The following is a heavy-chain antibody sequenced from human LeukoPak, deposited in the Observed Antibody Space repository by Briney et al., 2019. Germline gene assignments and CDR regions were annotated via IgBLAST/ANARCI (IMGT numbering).Heavy chain of an antibody. J-gene: IGHJ4*02. CDR2: ISAYNGNT. V-gene: IGHV1-18*01. Sequence: ASVKVSCKASGYTFTSYGISWVRQAPGQGLEWMGWISAYNGNTNYAQKLQGRVTMTTDTSTSTAYMELWSLRSDDTAVYYCARDDIVVVPAAIGYWGQGTLVTVSS. D-gene: IGHD2-2*02. CDR1: GYTFTSYG. CDR3: ARDDIVVVPAAIGY.